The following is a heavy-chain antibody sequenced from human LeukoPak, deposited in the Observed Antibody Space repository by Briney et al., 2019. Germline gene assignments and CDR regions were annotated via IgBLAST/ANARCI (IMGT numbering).Heavy chain of an antibody. D-gene: IGHD3-10*01. J-gene: IGHJ4*02. CDR2: ISSGGGST. CDR3: AKDVGGYYFTYWSGCFDH. CDR1: GFTFSSYA. V-gene: IGHV3-23*01. Sequence: GGSLRLSCAASGFTFSSYAMSWVRQAPGKGLEWVSGISSGGGSTYYADSVKGRFTISRDNSKNTLDLEMNSLRAEDTAVYYCAKDVGGYYFTYWSGCFDHWGQGTLVTVSS.